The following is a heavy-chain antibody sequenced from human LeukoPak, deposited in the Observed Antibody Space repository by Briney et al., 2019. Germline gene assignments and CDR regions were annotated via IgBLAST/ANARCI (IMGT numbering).Heavy chain of an antibody. Sequence: GGSLRLSRAASGFTFSSYWMSWVRQAPGKGLEWVANIKQDGSEKYYVDSVKGRFTISRDNAKNSLYLQMNSLRAEDTAVYYCARDPVPAANTNAFDIWGQGTMVTVSS. D-gene: IGHD2-2*01. J-gene: IGHJ3*02. V-gene: IGHV3-7*03. CDR1: GFTFSSYW. CDR2: IKQDGSEK. CDR3: ARDPVPAANTNAFDI.